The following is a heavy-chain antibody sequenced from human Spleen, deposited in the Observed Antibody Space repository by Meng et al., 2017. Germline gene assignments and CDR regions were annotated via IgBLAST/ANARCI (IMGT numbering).Heavy chain of an antibody. D-gene: IGHD4-23*01. CDR2: MNPNSGNT. CDR3: ARGGGPTPFQH. CDR1: ADTFTSYD. J-gene: IGHJ1*01. V-gene: IGHV1-8*03. Sequence: AQPVLSWVRVKKPGDPGKGSCKACADTFTSYDINWVRQATGQGLEWMGWMNPNSGNTGYAQKFQGRVTITRNTSISTAYMELSSLRSEDTAVYYCARGGGPTPFQHWGQGTLVTVSS.